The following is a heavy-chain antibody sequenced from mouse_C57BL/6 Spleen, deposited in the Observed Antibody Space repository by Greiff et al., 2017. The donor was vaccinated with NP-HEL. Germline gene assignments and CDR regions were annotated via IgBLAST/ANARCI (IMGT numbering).Heavy chain of an antibody. Sequence: VKLMESGAELARPGASVKLSCKASGYTFTSYGISWVKQRTGQGLEWIGEIYPRSGNTYYNEKFKGKATLTADKSSSTAYMELRSLTSEDSAVYFCARKEDYDYFYFDYWGQGTTLTVSS. J-gene: IGHJ2*01. CDR2: IYPRSGNT. V-gene: IGHV1-81*01. D-gene: IGHD2-4*01. CDR1: GYTFTSYG. CDR3: ARKEDYDYFYFDY.